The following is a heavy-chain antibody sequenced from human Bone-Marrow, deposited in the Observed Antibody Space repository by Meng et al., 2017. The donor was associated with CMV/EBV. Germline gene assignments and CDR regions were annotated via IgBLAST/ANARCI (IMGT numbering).Heavy chain of an antibody. D-gene: IGHD6-19*01. CDR2: IYYSGRT. J-gene: IGHJ6*02. Sequence: SETLSLTCNVSGGSISSSSYYWGWIRQPPGKGLEWIGSIYYSGRTYYNPSLRSRVTISVDTSKNQFSLKLSSVTAADTAVYYCARDPRLGKGYYGMDVWGQGTTVTVSS. V-gene: IGHV4-39*07. CDR3: ARDPRLGKGYYGMDV. CDR1: GGSISSSSYY.